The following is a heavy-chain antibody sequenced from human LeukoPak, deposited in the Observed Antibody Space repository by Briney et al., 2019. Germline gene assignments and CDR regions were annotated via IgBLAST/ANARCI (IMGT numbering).Heavy chain of an antibody. Sequence: GESLKISCQGSGYSFTNYWIGWVRQMPGKGLEWMGIIYPGDSDTSYSPSFQGQVTISADRAISTAYLQWSSLKASDTAMYYCARLLSGHLSRYFDHWGQGTLVTVSS. V-gene: IGHV5-51*01. J-gene: IGHJ4*02. CDR3: ARLLSGHLSRYFDH. CDR1: GYSFTNYW. CDR2: IYPGDSDT. D-gene: IGHD5-12*01.